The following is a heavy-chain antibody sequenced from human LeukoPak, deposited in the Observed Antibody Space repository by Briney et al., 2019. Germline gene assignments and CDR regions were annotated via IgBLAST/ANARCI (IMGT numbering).Heavy chain of an antibody. CDR1: GGFISSGGHH. D-gene: IGHD3-3*01. Sequence: PSETLSLTCTVSGGFISSGGHHWSWIRQPPGKGLEWIGYIYYSGSTYYNPSLKSRVTISVDTSKNQFSLKLSSVTAADTAVYYCARAGGFFSPFGYWGQGTLVTVSS. CDR2: IYYSGST. J-gene: IGHJ4*02. CDR3: ARAGGFFSPFGY. V-gene: IGHV4-31*03.